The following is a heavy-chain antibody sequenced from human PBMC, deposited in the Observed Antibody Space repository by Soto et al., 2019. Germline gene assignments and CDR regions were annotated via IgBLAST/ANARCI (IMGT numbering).Heavy chain of an antibody. V-gene: IGHV4-31*03. D-gene: IGHD4-17*01. CDR3: ARGAGDYGPYPRYNWFDP. Sequence: SETLSLTCTVSGGSISSGGYYWSWIRQHPGKGLEWIGYIYYSGSPYDNPSLKSRVTISVDTSKNQFSLKLSSVTAADTAVHHCARGAGDYGPYPRYNWFDPWGQGTLVTVSS. CDR1: GGSISSGGYY. J-gene: IGHJ5*02. CDR2: IYYSGSP.